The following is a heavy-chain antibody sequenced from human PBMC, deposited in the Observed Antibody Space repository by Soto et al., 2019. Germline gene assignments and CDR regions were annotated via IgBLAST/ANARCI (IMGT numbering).Heavy chain of an antibody. J-gene: IGHJ3*02. D-gene: IGHD6-6*01. Sequence: GGSLRLSCAASGFTFSSYSMNWVRQAPGKGLEWVSSISSSSSYIYYADSVKGRFTISRDNAKNSLYLQMNSLRAEDTAVYYCARSGSSSSEVRDAFDIWGQGTMVTVSS. CDR3: ARSGSSSSEVRDAFDI. V-gene: IGHV3-21*01. CDR1: GFTFSSYS. CDR2: ISSSSSYI.